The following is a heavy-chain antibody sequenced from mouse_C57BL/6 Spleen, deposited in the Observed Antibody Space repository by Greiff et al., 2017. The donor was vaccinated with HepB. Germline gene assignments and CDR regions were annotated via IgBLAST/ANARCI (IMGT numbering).Heavy chain of an antibody. V-gene: IGHV1-80*01. CDR1: GYAFSSYW. D-gene: IGHD1-1*01. Sequence: QVQLQQSGAELVKPGASVKISCKASGYAFSSYWMNWVKQRPGKGLEWIGQIYPGDGDTNYNGKFKGKATLTADKSSSTAYMQLSSLTSEDSAVYFCARRDYYGSSLERGYYYAMDYWGQGTSVTVSS. CDR2: IYPGDGDT. J-gene: IGHJ4*01. CDR3: ARRDYYGSSLERGYYYAMDY.